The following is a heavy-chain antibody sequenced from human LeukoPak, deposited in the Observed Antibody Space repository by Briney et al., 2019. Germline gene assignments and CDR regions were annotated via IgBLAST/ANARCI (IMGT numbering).Heavy chain of an antibody. CDR1: GGSISSYY. CDR2: VYYSGTT. V-gene: IGHV4-59*12. J-gene: IGHJ4*02. D-gene: IGHD6-19*01. Sequence: SETLSLTCTVSGGSISSYYWSWIRQPPGKALEWIGSVYYSGTTSYNPSLKSRVTISVDMSKNHFSLRLRPVTAADTAMYYCARGTLYRGWSYYLDFWGQGSQVTVSS. CDR3: ARGTLYRGWSYYLDF.